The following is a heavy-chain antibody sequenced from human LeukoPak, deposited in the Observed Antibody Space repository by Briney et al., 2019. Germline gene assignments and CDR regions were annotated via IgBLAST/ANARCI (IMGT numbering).Heavy chain of an antibody. CDR3: ARDIGVVVVPAALNDNWFDP. CDR1: GGTFSSYA. D-gene: IGHD2-2*01. Sequence: SVKVSCKASGGTFSSYAISGVRQAPGQGLEWMGGIIPIFGTANYAQKFQGRVTITADESTSTAYMELSSLRSEDTAVYYCARDIGVVVVPAALNDNWFDPWGQGTLVTVSS. J-gene: IGHJ5*02. CDR2: IIPIFGTA. V-gene: IGHV1-69*13.